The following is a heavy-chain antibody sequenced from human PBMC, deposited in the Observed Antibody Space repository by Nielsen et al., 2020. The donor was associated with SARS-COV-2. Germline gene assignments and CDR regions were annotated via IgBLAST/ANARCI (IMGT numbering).Heavy chain of an antibody. V-gene: IGHV3-73*01. J-gene: IGHJ6*02. D-gene: IGHD2-21*01. CDR1: GFTFGDAI. Sequence: GGSLRLSCAASGFTFGDAIIHWVRQASGKGLEWVGRIRSKTNNYETSYAASVKGRFTISRDESKNMAYLQMSRLKTDDTAMYYCKHYYDMDVWGQGTTVTVSS. CDR2: IRSKTNNYET. CDR3: KHYYDMDV.